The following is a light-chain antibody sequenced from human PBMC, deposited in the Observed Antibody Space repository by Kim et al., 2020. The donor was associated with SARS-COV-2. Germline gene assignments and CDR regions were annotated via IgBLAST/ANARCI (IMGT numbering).Light chain of an antibody. CDR1: QGISNY. V-gene: IGKV1-27*01. J-gene: IGKJ1*01. CDR3: QKYNSSPHT. Sequence: SVGDRVTITCRASQGISNYLAWYQQKPGKVPKLLIYAASGLQSGVPSRFSGSGSGTDFTLTISSLQPEDVATYYCQKYNSSPHTFGQGTQVDIK. CDR2: AAS.